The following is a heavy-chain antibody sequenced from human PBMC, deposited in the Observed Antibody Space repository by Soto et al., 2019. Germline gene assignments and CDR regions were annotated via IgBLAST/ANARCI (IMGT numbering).Heavy chain of an antibody. Sequence: QVQLQQWGAGLLKPSETLSLTCAVYGGSFSGYYWSWIRQPPGKGLQWMGEINHSGSTNYNPSLMRRVTISVDTSKNQFSLKLSSVTAADTAVYYCASVIVVVPAADYYFDYWGQGTLVTVSS. V-gene: IGHV4-34*01. J-gene: IGHJ4*02. CDR1: GGSFSGYY. CDR3: ASVIVVVPAADYYFDY. CDR2: INHSGST. D-gene: IGHD2-2*01.